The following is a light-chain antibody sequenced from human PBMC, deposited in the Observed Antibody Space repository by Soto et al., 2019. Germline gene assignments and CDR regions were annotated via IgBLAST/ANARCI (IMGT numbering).Light chain of an antibody. CDR3: QHYGTSPGT. J-gene: IGKJ1*01. CDR2: GAS. CDR1: QSIDSKY. V-gene: IGKV3-20*01. Sequence: EIVLTQSPGTLSLSPGERATLSCRASQSIDSKYLGWYQQKPGQTPRLLIYGASSRATGIPDRFSGSGSGTDFTLTISRLEPEAFAVYYCQHYGTSPGTFGQGTKVEIK.